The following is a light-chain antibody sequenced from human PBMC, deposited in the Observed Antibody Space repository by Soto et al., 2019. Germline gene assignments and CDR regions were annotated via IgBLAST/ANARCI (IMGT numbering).Light chain of an antibody. Sequence: DIPMTQSPSSLSASEGDRVTITCQSSHDVSRNLNWFQQKPGEAPQLLIYDASNLERGVPSRFSGSGSGTDFTRTISSLQPEDVATYYCQQYNSMLSFGGGTEVEIK. V-gene: IGKV1-33*01. J-gene: IGKJ4*01. CDR2: DAS. CDR1: HDVSRN. CDR3: QQYNSMLS.